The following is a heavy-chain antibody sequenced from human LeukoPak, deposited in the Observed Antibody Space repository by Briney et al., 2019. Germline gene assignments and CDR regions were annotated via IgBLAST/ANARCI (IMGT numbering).Heavy chain of an antibody. CDR1: GGSISSYY. D-gene: IGHD5-12*01. Sequence: KASETLSLTCSVSGGSISSYYWSWIRQPPGKGLEWIGYIYYSGRTSYNPSLKSRVTISVDTSKNQFSLKLSSVTAADTAVYYCARVSGYDWESFYDYWGQGTLVTVSS. J-gene: IGHJ4*02. CDR2: IYYSGRT. V-gene: IGHV4-59*01. CDR3: ARVSGYDWESFYDY.